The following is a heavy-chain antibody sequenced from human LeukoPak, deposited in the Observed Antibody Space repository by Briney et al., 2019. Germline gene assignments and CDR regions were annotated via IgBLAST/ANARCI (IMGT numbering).Heavy chain of an antibody. D-gene: IGHD3-16*01. CDR2: IYDSGST. Sequence: SETLSLTCTVSGGSLSNHYWSWIRQPHGKGLEWIGHIYDSGSTTYNPSLKSRVTMSVDTSKTKFSLNLSSVTAADTAVYYCARGRIGGPKAPFDYWGQGTLVTVSS. CDR3: ARGRIGGPKAPFDY. CDR1: GGSLSNHY. V-gene: IGHV4-59*11. J-gene: IGHJ4*02.